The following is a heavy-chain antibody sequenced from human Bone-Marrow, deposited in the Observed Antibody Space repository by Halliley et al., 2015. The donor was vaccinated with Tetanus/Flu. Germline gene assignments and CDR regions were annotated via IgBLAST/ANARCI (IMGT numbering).Heavy chain of an antibody. CDR3: ARDPSDYGAYVEYYFYGVDV. J-gene: IGHJ6*02. CDR1: GFTFRNYW. D-gene: IGHD4-17*01. Sequence: SLRLSCAASGFTFRNYWMSWVRQATGKGLEWVASINQDGSDTHYVDSVEGRFTITRDNAKNSLFLHMNRLRAEDTAAYYCARDPSDYGAYVEYYFYGVDVWGQGTTVTVSS. CDR2: INQDGSDT. V-gene: IGHV3-7*01.